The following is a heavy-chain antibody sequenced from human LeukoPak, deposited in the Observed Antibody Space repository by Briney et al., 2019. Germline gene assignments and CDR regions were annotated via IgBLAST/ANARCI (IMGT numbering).Heavy chain of an antibody. CDR2: IFGSGGSA. V-gene: IGHV3-23*01. Sequence: GGSLRLSCAASGFTFGSYAMYWVRQAPGKGLEWVSGIFGSGGSAHYADSVKGRFTISRDNSKNTVYLQMNSLRAEDTAVYYCAKDYYDSSVLVRTDYYYYGMDVWGQGTTVTVSS. CDR1: GFTFGSYA. D-gene: IGHD3-22*01. CDR3: AKDYYDSSVLVRTDYYYYGMDV. J-gene: IGHJ6*02.